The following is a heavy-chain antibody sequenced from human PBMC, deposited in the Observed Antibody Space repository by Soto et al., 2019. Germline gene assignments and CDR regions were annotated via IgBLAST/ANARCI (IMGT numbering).Heavy chain of an antibody. J-gene: IGHJ4*02. Sequence: ESGGGVVQPGRSLRLSCAASGFTFSSYGMHWVRQAPGKGLEWVAVIWYDGSNKYYADSVKGRFTISRDNSKNTLYLQMNSLRAEDTAVYYCARDLYDFWSGYYLGFDYWGQGTLVTVSS. CDR3: ARDLYDFWSGYYLGFDY. CDR2: IWYDGSNK. CDR1: GFTFSSYG. V-gene: IGHV3-33*01. D-gene: IGHD3-3*01.